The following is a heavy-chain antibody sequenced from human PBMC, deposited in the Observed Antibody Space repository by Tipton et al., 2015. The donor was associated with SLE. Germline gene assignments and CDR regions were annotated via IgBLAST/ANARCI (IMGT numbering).Heavy chain of an antibody. CDR3: ALVAAVGRIDY. D-gene: IGHD6-13*01. V-gene: IGHV4-59*12. Sequence: TLSLTCTVSGGSISSYYWSWIRQPPGKGLEWIGYIYYSGSTNYNPSLKSRVTISVDTSKNQFSLKLTSVTAADTAVYYCALVAAVGRIDYWGQGTLVTVSS. CDR1: GGSISSYY. J-gene: IGHJ4*02. CDR2: IYYSGST.